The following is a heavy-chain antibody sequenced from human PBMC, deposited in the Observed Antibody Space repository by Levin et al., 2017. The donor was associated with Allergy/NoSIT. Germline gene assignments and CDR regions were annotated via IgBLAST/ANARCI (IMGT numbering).Heavy chain of an antibody. V-gene: IGHV3-21*01. CDR3: ARDRYGGNSYDY. J-gene: IGHJ4*02. CDR2: ISSSSSYI. CDR1: GFTFSSYS. Sequence: KAGGSLRLSCAASGFTFSSYSMNWVRQAPGKGLEWVSSISSSSSYIYYADSVKGRFTISRDNAKNSLYLQMNSLRAEDTAVYYCARDRYGGNSYDYWGQGTLVTVSS. D-gene: IGHD4-23*01.